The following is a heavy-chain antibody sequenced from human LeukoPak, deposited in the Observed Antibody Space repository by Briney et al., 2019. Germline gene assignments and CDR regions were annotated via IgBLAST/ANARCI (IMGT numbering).Heavy chain of an antibody. CDR1: GYTFTSYD. J-gene: IGHJ4*02. CDR3: AREMKYCSGGSCYSGAFDY. V-gene: IGHV1-8*01. D-gene: IGHD2-15*01. CDR2: MNPNSGNT. Sequence: ASVKVSCKSSGYTFTSYDINWVRQATGHGLEWMGWMNPNSGNTGYAQKFQGRVTMTRNTSISTAYMELSSLRSEDTAVYYCAREMKYCSGGSCYSGAFDYWGQGTLVTVSS.